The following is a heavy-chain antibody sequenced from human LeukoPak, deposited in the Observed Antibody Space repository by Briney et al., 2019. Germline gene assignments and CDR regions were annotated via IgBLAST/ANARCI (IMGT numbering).Heavy chain of an antibody. J-gene: IGHJ6*02. CDR3: ARGRGDCSSGVCYTAYFYYGMDV. CDR1: GGTFSSYV. CDR2: ITPIFGTA. Sequence: GASVKVSCKASGGTFSSYVISWVRQAPGQGLEWMGGITPIFGTANYAQKFQGRVTITADESTSTAYMELSSLRSEDTAVYYCARGRGDCSSGVCYTAYFYYGMDVWGQGTTVTVSS. D-gene: IGHD2-8*01. V-gene: IGHV1-69*01.